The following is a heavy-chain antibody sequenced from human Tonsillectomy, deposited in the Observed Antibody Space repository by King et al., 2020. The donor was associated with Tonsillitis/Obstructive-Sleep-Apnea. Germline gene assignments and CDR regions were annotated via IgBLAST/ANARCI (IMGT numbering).Heavy chain of an antibody. CDR2: IYYSGST. Sequence: QLQESGPGLVKPSETLSLTCTVSGGSISSSSYYWGWIRQPPGKGLEWIGSIYYSGSTYYNPSLKSRVTISVDTSKNQFSLKLSSVTAADTAVYYCARHVYCSSTSCYTAGYYYYYYMDVWGKGTTVTVSS. D-gene: IGHD2-2*02. V-gene: IGHV4-39*01. CDR1: GGSISSSSYY. J-gene: IGHJ6*03. CDR3: ARHVYCSSTSCYTAGYYYYYYMDV.